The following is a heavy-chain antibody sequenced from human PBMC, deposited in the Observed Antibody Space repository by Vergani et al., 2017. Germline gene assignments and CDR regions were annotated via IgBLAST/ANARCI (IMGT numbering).Heavy chain of an antibody. J-gene: IGHJ1*01. CDR3: ARAYYDILTGYPEYFQH. CDR1: GFTFSSYA. Sequence: EVQLVESGGGLVQPGGSLRLSCAASGFTFSSYAMNWVRQAPGKGLEWVSYISGSGNTIYYADSVKGRFTISRDNAKNSLYLQMNSLRAEDTAVYYCARAYYDILTGYPEYFQHWGQGTLVTVSS. D-gene: IGHD3-9*01. V-gene: IGHV3-48*03. CDR2: ISGSGNTI.